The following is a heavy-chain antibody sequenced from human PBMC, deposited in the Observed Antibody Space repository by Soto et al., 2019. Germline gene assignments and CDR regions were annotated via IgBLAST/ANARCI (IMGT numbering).Heavy chain of an antibody. J-gene: IGHJ3*02. CDR3: ASSGAHQTPTYYDFWSGSYGNGPNDAFDI. V-gene: IGHV3-7*01. CDR2: IKQDGSEK. D-gene: IGHD3-3*01. CDR1: GFTFSSYW. Sequence: GGSLRLSCAASGFTFSSYWMSWVRQAPGKGLEWVANIKQDGSEKYYVDSVKGRFTISRDNAKNSLYLQMNSLRAEDTALYYWASSGAHQTPTYYDFWSGSYGNGPNDAFDIWGQGTMVTVSS.